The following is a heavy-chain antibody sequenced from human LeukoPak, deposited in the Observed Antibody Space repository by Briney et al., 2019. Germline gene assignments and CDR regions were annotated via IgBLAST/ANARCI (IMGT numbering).Heavy chain of an antibody. CDR1: GGTFSSYA. D-gene: IGHD3-9*01. J-gene: IGHJ4*02. CDR2: IIPIFGTA. CDR3: ARDRPVLRYFDWLLSAASFDY. Sequence: ASVKVSCKASGGTFSSYAISWVRQAPGQGLEWMGGIIPIFGTANYAQKFQGRVTITADESTSTAYMELSSLRSEDTAVYYCARDRPVLRYFDWLLSAASFDYWGQGTLVTVSS. V-gene: IGHV1-69*01.